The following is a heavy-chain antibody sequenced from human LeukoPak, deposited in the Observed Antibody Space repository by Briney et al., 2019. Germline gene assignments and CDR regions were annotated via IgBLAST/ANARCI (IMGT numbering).Heavy chain of an antibody. Sequence: SVKVSCKASGGTFTSYTMSWVRHAPGQGREWMGWIIPIVGIANYAQKFQGRVTTTADKSTSTAYMELSSLRSEDTAVYYCARDLYCGGDCYSNWFDPWGQGTPVTVSS. V-gene: IGHV1-69*04. D-gene: IGHD2-21*02. J-gene: IGHJ5*02. CDR2: IIPIVGIA. CDR3: ARDLYCGGDCYSNWFDP. CDR1: GGTFTSYT.